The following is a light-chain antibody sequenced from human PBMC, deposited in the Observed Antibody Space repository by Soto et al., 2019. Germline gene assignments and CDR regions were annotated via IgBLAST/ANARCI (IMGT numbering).Light chain of an antibody. CDR2: AAS. Sequence: DIQMTQSPSSLSASVGDRVTITCRASQSISSSLNWYQQKPGKAPKLLIYAASSLQSGVPSRFSGSGSGTDFTLTISRLQPEDFATYYCQHSYSTPPTFGQGTKLEIK. V-gene: IGKV1-39*01. CDR1: QSISSS. J-gene: IGKJ2*01. CDR3: QHSYSTPPT.